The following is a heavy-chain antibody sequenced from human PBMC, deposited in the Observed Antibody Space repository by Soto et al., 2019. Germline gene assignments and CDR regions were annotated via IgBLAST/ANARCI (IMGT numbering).Heavy chain of an antibody. D-gene: IGHD3-10*01. Sequence: QVQLVESGGGVVQPGRSLRLSCAASGFTFSSYAMHWVRQAPGKGLEWVAVISYDGSNKYYADYVKGRFTISRDNSKNTLYLQMNSLRAEDTAVYYCARTHFLWFGEERFDYWGQGTLVTVSS. J-gene: IGHJ4*02. CDR1: GFTFSSYA. CDR3: ARTHFLWFGEERFDY. CDR2: ISYDGSNK. V-gene: IGHV3-30-3*01.